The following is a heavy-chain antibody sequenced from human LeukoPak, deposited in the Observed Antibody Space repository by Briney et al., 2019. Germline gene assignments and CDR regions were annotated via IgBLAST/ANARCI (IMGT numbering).Heavy chain of an antibody. J-gene: IGHJ4*02. CDR1: GFTVSSNY. D-gene: IGHD3-10*01. V-gene: IGHV3-53*01. CDR3: AKDPPYYGSGSYYGY. Sequence: GGSLRLSCAASGFTVSSNYMSWVRQAPGKGLEWVSIIYSGGSTFYADSVKGRFTISRENSKNTLYLQMNSLRAEDTAVYYCAKDPPYYGSGSYYGYWGQGTLVTVSS. CDR2: IYSGGST.